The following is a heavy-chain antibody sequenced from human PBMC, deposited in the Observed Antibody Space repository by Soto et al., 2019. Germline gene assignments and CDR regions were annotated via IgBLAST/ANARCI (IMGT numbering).Heavy chain of an antibody. CDR2: ISGSGGST. D-gene: IGHD3-22*01. J-gene: IGHJ4*02. CDR1: GFTFSSYA. Sequence: PGGSLRLSCAASGFTFSSYAMSWVRQAPGKGLEWVSAISGSGGSTYYADSVKGRFTISRDNSKNTLYLQMNSLRAEDTAVYYCAKYTDGYYDSSGSSEGYFDHWGQGTLVTVSS. V-gene: IGHV3-23*01. CDR3: AKYTDGYYDSSGSSEGYFDH.